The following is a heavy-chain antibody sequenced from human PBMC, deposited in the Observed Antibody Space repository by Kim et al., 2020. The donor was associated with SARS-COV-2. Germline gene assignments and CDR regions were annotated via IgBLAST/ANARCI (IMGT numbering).Heavy chain of an antibody. Sequence: GGSLRLSCAASGFTFSSYAMSWVRQAPGKGLEWVSAISGSGGNTYYADSVKGRFTISRDNSKNTLYLQMNSLRAEDTAVYYCAKGGTGITIFGVVILEDYFDYWGQGTLVTVSS. CDR2: ISGSGGNT. CDR1: GFTFSSYA. J-gene: IGHJ4*02. D-gene: IGHD3-3*01. V-gene: IGHV3-23*01. CDR3: AKGGTGITIFGVVILEDYFDY.